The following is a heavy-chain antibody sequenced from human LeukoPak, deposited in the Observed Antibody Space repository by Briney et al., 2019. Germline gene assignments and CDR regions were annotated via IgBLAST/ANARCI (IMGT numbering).Heavy chain of an antibody. V-gene: IGHV3-48*02. D-gene: IGHD5-18*01. CDR3: ARDGIQLWTGAFDY. CDR2: IRSSSSTI. J-gene: IGHJ4*02. Sequence: ETLSLTCGVSGGSITNTNYWTWVRQAPGKGLEWVSYIRSSSSTIYYADSVKGRFTISRDNAKNSLYLQMNSLRDEDTAVYYCARDGIQLWTGAFDYWGQGTLVTVSS. CDR1: GGSITNTN.